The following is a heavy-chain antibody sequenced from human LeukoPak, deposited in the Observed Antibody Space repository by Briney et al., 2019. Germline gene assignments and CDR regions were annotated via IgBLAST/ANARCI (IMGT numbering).Heavy chain of an antibody. D-gene: IGHD4-17*01. CDR3: ATFMSDYGDYGAFDI. V-gene: IGHV3-48*04. J-gene: IGHJ3*02. Sequence: GGSLRLSCAASGFTFSSYWMSWVRQAPGKGLEWVSYISSSGSTIYYADSVKGRFTISRDNAKNSLYLQMNSLRAEDTAVYYCATFMSDYGDYGAFDIWGQGTMVTVSS. CDR1: GFTFSSYW. CDR2: ISSSGSTI.